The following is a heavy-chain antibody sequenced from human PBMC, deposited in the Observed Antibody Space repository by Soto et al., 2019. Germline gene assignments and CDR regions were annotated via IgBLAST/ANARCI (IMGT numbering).Heavy chain of an antibody. CDR2: IRFDGSNE. J-gene: IGHJ4*02. V-gene: IGHV3-30*02. CDR3: AIEGIGGSVFRGYLEY. CDR1: GGIFHGYG. D-gene: IGHD2-15*01. Sequence: PGGSLRLSCAVPGGIFHGYGMHWVRQAPGKGLEWVAIIRFDGSNEEYADTVKGRFTISRDNSKNTLYLQMNSLGAEDTAVFYFAIEGIGGSVFRGYLEYLGRGTVVTVAS.